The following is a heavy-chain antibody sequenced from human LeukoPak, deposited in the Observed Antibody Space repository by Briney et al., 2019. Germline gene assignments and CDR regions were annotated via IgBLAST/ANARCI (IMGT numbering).Heavy chain of an antibody. Sequence: GGSLRLSCAASGFTFSSYGMHWVRQAPGKGLEWVAFIRYDGSNKYYADSVKGRFTISRDNSKNTLYLQMNSLRAEDTALYYCAEEHSSSYYYYGMGVWGQGTTVTVSS. V-gene: IGHV3-30*02. CDR3: AEEHSSSYYYYGMGV. J-gene: IGHJ6*02. CDR1: GFTFSSYG. D-gene: IGHD6-13*01. CDR2: IRYDGSNK.